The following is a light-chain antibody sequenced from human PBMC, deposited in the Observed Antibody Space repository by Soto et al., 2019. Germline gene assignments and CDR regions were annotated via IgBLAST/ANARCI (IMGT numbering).Light chain of an antibody. J-gene: IGKJ2*01. CDR2: AAS. Sequence: PGERATLSCRASQRISSSYLAWYQQRPGQAPRLLIYAASSRATGIPDRFSGGGSATDFTLTVSRLEPEDFAVYYCQQYGSSPRTFGQGTKLEIK. CDR1: QRISSSY. V-gene: IGKV3-20*01. CDR3: QQYGSSPRT.